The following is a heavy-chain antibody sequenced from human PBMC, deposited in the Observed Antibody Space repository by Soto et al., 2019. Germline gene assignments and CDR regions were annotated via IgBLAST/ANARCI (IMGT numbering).Heavy chain of an antibody. CDR1: GYTFTSYG. D-gene: IGHD4-17*01. Sequence: QVQLVQSGAEVKKPGASVKVSCKASGYTFTSYGISWVRQAPGQGLEWMGWISAYNGNTNYAQKLQGRVTMTTDTSTSTAYMELRSLRSDDTALYYCARVPVLPDYGDQQNGMDVWGQGTTVTVSS. J-gene: IGHJ6*02. CDR3: ARVPVLPDYGDQQNGMDV. CDR2: ISAYNGNT. V-gene: IGHV1-18*01.